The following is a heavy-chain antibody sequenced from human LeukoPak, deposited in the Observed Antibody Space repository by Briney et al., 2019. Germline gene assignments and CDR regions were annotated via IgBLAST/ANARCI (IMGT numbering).Heavy chain of an antibody. CDR3: ARDQGYGSGGYSFDY. CDR2: INPNSGGT. J-gene: IGHJ4*02. V-gene: IGHV1-2*02. D-gene: IGHD3-10*01. Sequence: ASVKVSCKTSGYTFAGYFVHWVRQAPGQGLEWMGWINPNSGGTNYTQNFQGRVTITRDTSITTAYMELSRLTSDDTALYYCARDQGYGSGGYSFDYWGQGTRITVSS. CDR1: GYTFAGYF.